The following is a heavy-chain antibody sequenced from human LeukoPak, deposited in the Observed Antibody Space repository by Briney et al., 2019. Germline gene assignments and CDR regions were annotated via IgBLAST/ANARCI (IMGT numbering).Heavy chain of an antibody. Sequence: SETLSLTCTVSGGSISGYYWSWLRQPAGKGLEWIGHVYTSGRTNYNSSLMSRVTMSVDTSKNQFSLRLTSVTAADTAVYYCARHWSHSVAQFGRYYWFDPWGQGTLVTVSS. J-gene: IGHJ5*02. CDR3: ARHWSHSVAQFGRYYWFDP. CDR2: VYTSGRT. CDR1: GGSISGYY. V-gene: IGHV4-4*07. D-gene: IGHD2-15*01.